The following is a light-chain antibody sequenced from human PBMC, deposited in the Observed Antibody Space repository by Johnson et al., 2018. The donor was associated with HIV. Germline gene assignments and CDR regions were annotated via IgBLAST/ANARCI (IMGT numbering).Light chain of an antibody. V-gene: IGLV1-51*02. CDR3: GTWDSSLSAA. J-gene: IGLJ1*01. CDR2: DND. Sequence: QSVLTQPPSVSAAPGQKVTISCSGSSSNIGNKYVSWYQQLPGTAPKLLIYDNDRRPSGVPDRFSGSKSGTSATLDITGLQTGDEADYYCGTWDSSLSAAFGTGTKVTVL. CDR1: SSNIGNKY.